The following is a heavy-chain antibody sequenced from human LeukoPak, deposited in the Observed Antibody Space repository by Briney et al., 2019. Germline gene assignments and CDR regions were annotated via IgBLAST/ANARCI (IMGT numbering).Heavy chain of an antibody. CDR3: TTITVASHFDY. Sequence: PGGSLRLSCAASGYNFSIYAMHWVRQAPGRGLEWVATISYHGIRKYSVDSVKGRFTISRDNSESTLYLQLNSLRAEDTAVYYCTTITVASHFDYWGPGTLVTVSS. CDR1: GYNFSIYA. V-gene: IGHV3-30*04. CDR2: ISYHGIRK. J-gene: IGHJ4*02. D-gene: IGHD6-19*01.